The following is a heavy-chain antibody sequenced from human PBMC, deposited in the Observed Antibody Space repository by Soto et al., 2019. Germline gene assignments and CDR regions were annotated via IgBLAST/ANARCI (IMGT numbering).Heavy chain of an antibody. J-gene: IGHJ6*02. CDR3: ASWLKGPDIGNYYYGMDV. CDR2: IMPIFRAP. CDR1: GGAFSDYA. D-gene: IGHD2-15*01. Sequence: QVQLVQSGAEVKKPGSSVKVSCKAYGGAFSDYAFSSVRQAPGQGLEWLGGIMPIFRAPDYAQKFQGRVTITADEFTRTAYMEMNSLRSEDTAVYYCASWLKGPDIGNYYYGMDVWGQGTTVTVS. V-gene: IGHV1-69*12.